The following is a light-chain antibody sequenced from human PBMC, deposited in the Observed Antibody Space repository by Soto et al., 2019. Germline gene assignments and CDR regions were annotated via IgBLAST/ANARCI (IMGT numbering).Light chain of an antibody. CDR1: QSISNY. V-gene: IGKV1-39*01. CDR2: AAS. J-gene: IGKJ1*01. Sequence: DIQMTQSPSSLSASVGDRVTLTCRASQSISNYLNWYRQKPGKAPNLLIYAASSLQSGVPSRFSGSGSGTDFTLTISNLQPEDFATYYCQQSYSTPRTFGQGTKVDIK. CDR3: QQSYSTPRT.